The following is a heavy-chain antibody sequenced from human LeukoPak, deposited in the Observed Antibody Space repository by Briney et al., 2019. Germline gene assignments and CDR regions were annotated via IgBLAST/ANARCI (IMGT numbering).Heavy chain of an antibody. CDR3: ARAPVTGHWYFDL. V-gene: IGHV4-59*07. CDR1: GGSITTYH. CDR2: IYNSGSA. J-gene: IGHJ2*01. Sequence: TDTLSLTCSVSGGSITTYHWSWIRQPPGKGLERIGYIYNSGSANYKPSLKSRLTMSVDTSKNHFSLKLNSVTAADTAVYYCARAPVTGHWYFDLWGRGTLVSVS. D-gene: IGHD6-19*01.